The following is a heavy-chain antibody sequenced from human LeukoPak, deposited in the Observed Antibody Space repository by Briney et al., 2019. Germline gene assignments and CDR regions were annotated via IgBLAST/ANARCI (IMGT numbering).Heavy chain of an antibody. J-gene: IGHJ6*03. CDR2: ISAYNGNT. CDR1: GYTFTSYG. D-gene: IGHD6-13*01. V-gene: IGHV1-18*01. Sequence: ASVKVSCKASGYTFTSYGISWVRQAPGQGLEWMGWISAYNGNTNYAQKLQGRVTMTTDTSTSTAYMELRSLRSDDTAVYYCASTFASSSRSKENYYYMDVWGKGTTVTVSS. CDR3: ASTFASSSRSKENYYYMDV.